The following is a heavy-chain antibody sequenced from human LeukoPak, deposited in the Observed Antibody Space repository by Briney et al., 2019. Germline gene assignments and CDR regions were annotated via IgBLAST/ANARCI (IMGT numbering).Heavy chain of an antibody. CDR1: GGTFSSYA. V-gene: IGHV1-69*06. Sequence: SVKVSCKASGGTFSSYAISWVRQAPGQGLEWMGGNIPIFGTANYAQKFQGRVTITADKSTSTAYMELSSLRSEDTAVYYCATNVGAFPVVVTATYSDYWGQGTLVTVSS. CDR3: ATNVGAFPVVVTATYSDY. CDR2: NIPIFGTA. D-gene: IGHD2-21*02. J-gene: IGHJ4*02.